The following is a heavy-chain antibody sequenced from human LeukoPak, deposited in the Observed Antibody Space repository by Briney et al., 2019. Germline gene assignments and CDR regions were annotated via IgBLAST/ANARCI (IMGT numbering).Heavy chain of an antibody. J-gene: IGHJ5*02. D-gene: IGHD1-26*01. V-gene: IGHV3-23*01. CDR2: VSDSGGST. CDR3: AQNQWEFPA. CDR1: GFTLSSYA. Sequence: PGGSLRLSCVVSGFTLSSYAMSWVRQTPGKGLEWVSSVSDSGGSTYYADSVQGRFTISRDNSKNTLYLQMNSLRAEDTATYFCAQNQWEFPAWGQGTLVTVSS.